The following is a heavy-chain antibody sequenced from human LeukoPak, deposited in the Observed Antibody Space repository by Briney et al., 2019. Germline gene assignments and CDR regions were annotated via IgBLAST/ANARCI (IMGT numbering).Heavy chain of an antibody. J-gene: IGHJ4*02. CDR3: ASLAATGTLRDY. V-gene: IGHV4-38-2*02. D-gene: IGHD6-13*01. Sequence: SETLSLTCTVSGYSISSGYYWGWIRQPPGKGLEWIGSIYHSGSTYYNPSLKSRVTISVDSSKNQFSLKLSSVTAADTAVYYCASLAATGTLRDYWGQGTLVTVSS. CDR1: GYSISSGYY. CDR2: IYHSGST.